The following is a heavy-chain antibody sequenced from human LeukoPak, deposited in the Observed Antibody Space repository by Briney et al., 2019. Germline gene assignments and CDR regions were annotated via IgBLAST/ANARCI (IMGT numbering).Heavy chain of an antibody. V-gene: IGHV3-15*01. J-gene: IGHJ4*01. D-gene: IGHD3-22*01. Sequence: GGSLRLSCAASGFTFSNAWMSWVRQAPGKGLEWVGRIKTKSDGGTTDYAAPVKGRFTISRDDSKNTLYLQMNSLKNEDTAVYYCTTGNYYDSSGFYYFSFDYLGQGTPVTVSS. CDR2: IKTKSDGGTT. CDR3: TTGNYYDSSGFYYFSFDY. CDR1: GFTFSNAW.